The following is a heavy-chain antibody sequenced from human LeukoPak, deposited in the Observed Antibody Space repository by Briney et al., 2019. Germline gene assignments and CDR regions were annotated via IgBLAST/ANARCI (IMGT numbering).Heavy chain of an antibody. V-gene: IGHV1-18*01. CDR2: ISGCNGHP. CDR3: AREDDYGGNFYYFNF. Sequence: ASVKVSCKASGYTFSRYGIGWVRQAPGQGLEWMGWISGCNGHPKYAQYFQDRLTLTTDTSTRTAHMELRSLRSDDTAVYYCAREDDYGGNFYYFNFWGQGTLVTVSS. CDR1: GYTFSRYG. J-gene: IGHJ4*02. D-gene: IGHD4-23*01.